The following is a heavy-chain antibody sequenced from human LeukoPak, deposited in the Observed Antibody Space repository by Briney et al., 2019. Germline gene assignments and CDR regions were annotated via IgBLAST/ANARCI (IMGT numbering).Heavy chain of an antibody. D-gene: IGHD6-13*01. CDR1: GYTFTNYY. V-gene: IGHV1-46*01. Sequence: ASVKVSCTASGYTFTNYYIHWVRQAPGQGLEWMGMIIPSDGFTTYAQKFQGRVTMTRDMSTSTVYMELSSLRSEDTAVYYCAHIAAAGNWFDPWGQGTLVTVSS. CDR2: IIPSDGFT. J-gene: IGHJ5*02. CDR3: AHIAAAGNWFDP.